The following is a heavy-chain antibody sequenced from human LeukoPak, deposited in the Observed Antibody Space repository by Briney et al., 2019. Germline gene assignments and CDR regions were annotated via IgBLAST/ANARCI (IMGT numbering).Heavy chain of an antibody. CDR2: INPSGGST. D-gene: IGHD1-26*01. Sequence: ASVKVSCKASGYTFTSYYMHWVRQAPGQGLEWMGIINPSGGSTSYAQKFQGRVAMTRDTSTSAVYMELSSLRSEDTAVYYCARDGISRSFDPWGQGTLVTVSS. CDR3: ARDGISRSFDP. J-gene: IGHJ5*02. CDR1: GYTFTSYY. V-gene: IGHV1-46*01.